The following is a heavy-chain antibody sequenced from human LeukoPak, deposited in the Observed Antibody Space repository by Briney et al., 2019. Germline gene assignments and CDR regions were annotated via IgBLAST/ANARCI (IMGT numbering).Heavy chain of an antibody. V-gene: IGHV2-5*02. J-gene: IGHJ3*02. Sequence: SGPTLVKPTQTLTLTCTFSGFSLNTHGVGVGWIRQPPGKALEWLALIYWDDDKRYSPSLKSRLTITKDTSKNQVVLTMTNMDPVDTATYYCASRKGSYSAFDIWGQGTMVTVSS. CDR3: ASRKGSYSAFDI. D-gene: IGHD1-26*01. CDR2: IYWDDDK. CDR1: GFSLNTHGVG.